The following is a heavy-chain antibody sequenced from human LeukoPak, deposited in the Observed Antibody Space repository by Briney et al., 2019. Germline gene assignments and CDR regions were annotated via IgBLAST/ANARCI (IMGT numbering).Heavy chain of an antibody. CDR2: IHKAGTES. V-gene: IGHV3-7*01. CDR3: ARVGTWELQRVFDY. CDR1: GFTFTNYA. D-gene: IGHD1-26*01. Sequence: GGSLRLSCATSGFTFTNYAMNWVRQVPGKGLEWVANIHKAGTESYYVDSVKGRFAISRDNAKNSLYLQLSSLRVDDTAVYYCARVGTWELQRVFDYWGQGTLVTVSS. J-gene: IGHJ4*02.